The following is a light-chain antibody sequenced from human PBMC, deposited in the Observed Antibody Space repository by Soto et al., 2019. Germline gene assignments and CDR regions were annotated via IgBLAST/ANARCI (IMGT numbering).Light chain of an antibody. J-gene: IGLJ1*01. CDR1: SSDVGGYEY. CDR3: SSYTTANTYV. Sequence: QSALTQPASVSGSPGQSITISCTGTSSDVGGYEYVSWYQHHPGKAPKLTIYEVSNRPSGVSHRFSGSKSGNTASLTISGLQAEDEADYYCSSYTTANTYVFGTGTKVTVL. V-gene: IGLV2-14*01. CDR2: EVS.